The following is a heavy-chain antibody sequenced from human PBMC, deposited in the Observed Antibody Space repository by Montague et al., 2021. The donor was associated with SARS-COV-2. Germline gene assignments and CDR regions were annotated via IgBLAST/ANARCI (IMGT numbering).Heavy chain of an antibody. V-gene: IGHV2-5*02. CDR1: GFSLSTSGVG. Sequence: PALVKPTQTLTLTCTFSGFSLSTSGVGVGWIRQPPGKALEWLALIYWDDDKRYSPSLKSRLTITKDTSKNQVVLTMTNMDPVDTATYYRAHRPGVGIAVAGLRYWGQGTLVTVSS. CDR2: IYWDDDK. CDR3: AHRPGVGIAVAGLRY. J-gene: IGHJ4*02. D-gene: IGHD6-19*01.